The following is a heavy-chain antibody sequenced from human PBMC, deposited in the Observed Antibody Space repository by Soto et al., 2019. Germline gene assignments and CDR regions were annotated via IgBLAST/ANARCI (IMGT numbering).Heavy chain of an antibody. CDR3: ARQEYCTNGVCSHYYYYYYLDV. CDR1: GGSISSSSYY. V-gene: IGHV4-39*01. J-gene: IGHJ6*03. Sequence: SETLSLTCTVSGGSISSSSYYWGWIRQPPGKGLEWIGSIYYSGSTYYNPSLKSRVTISVDTSKNQFSLKLSSVTAADTAVYYCARQEYCTNGVCSHYYYYYYLDVWGKGTTVTVSS. CDR2: IYYSGST. D-gene: IGHD2-8*01.